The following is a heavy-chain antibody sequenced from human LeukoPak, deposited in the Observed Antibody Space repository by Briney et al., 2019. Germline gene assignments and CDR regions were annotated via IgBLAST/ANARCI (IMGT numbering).Heavy chain of an antibody. CDR1: GGSISSYY. CDR2: IYYSGST. Sequence: SETLSLTCTVSGGSISSYYWSWIRQPPGKGLEWIGYIYYSGSTNYNPSLKSRVTISVDTSKNQFSLKLSSVTAADTAVYYCARLVDTAMAYMDVWGKETTVTVSS. D-gene: IGHD5-18*01. CDR3: ARLVDTAMAYMDV. V-gene: IGHV4-59*01. J-gene: IGHJ6*03.